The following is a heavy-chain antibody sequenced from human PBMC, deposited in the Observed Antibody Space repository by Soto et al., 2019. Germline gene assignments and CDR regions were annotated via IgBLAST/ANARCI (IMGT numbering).Heavy chain of an antibody. D-gene: IGHD3-3*01. CDR2: ISYDGSNK. Sequence: QVQLVESGGGVVQPGRSLRLSCAASGFTFSSYGMHWVRQAPGKWLEWVAVISYDGSNKYYADSVKGRFTISRDNSKNTLYLQMNSLRAEDTAVYYCAKDLYYDFWSGYPEYWGQGTLVTVSS. CDR1: GFTFSSYG. V-gene: IGHV3-30*18. CDR3: AKDLYYDFWSGYPEY. J-gene: IGHJ4*02.